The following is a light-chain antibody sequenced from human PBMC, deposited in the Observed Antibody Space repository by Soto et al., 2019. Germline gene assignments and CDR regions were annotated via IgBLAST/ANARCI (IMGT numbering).Light chain of an antibody. CDR1: QGISNY. J-gene: IGKJ4*01. CDR2: TAS. V-gene: IGKV1-27*01. Sequence: DIPMTQSPSSLSASVGDRVTITCRASQGISNYLAWYQQKPGKVPKLLIYTASTLQSGVPSRFSGSGSGTDFTLTISRLQPDDVATYCCHNYNSAPQLTFGGGTKVEIK. CDR3: HNYNSAPQLT.